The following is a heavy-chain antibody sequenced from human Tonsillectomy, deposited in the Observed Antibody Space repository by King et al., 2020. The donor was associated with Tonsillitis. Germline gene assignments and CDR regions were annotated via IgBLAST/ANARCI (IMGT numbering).Heavy chain of an antibody. J-gene: IGHJ5*02. V-gene: IGHV3-43*02. CDR3: AKVASTGHFDP. CDR1: GFNFGDYS. D-gene: IGHD5/OR15-5a*01. CDR2: ISEDGGRT. Sequence: EVQLVESGGDVVPPGGSLRISCAASGFNFGDYSMHWVRQAPGKGLEWVSLISEDGGRTYYADSVKGRFTISRDNSKNSLFLQMTSLRSDDTAFYYCAKVASTGHFDPWGQGTLVTVSS.